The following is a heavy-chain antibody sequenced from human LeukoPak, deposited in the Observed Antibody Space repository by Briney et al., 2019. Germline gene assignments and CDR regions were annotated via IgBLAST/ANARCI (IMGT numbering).Heavy chain of an antibody. V-gene: IGHV4-39*01. Sequence: SETLSLTCTVSGGSISSSSYYWGWIRQPPGKGLEWIGSIYYSGSTYYNPSLKSRVTISVDTSKNQFSLKLSSVTAADTAVYYCASLKQWPGPVADYWGQGTLVTVSS. J-gene: IGHJ4*02. CDR1: GGSISSSSYY. CDR3: ASLKQWPGPVADY. CDR2: IYYSGST. D-gene: IGHD6-19*01.